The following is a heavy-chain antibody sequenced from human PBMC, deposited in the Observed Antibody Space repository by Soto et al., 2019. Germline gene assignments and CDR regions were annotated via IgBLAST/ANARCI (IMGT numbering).Heavy chain of an antibody. V-gene: IGHV1-8*01. CDR1: GYSFTSYA. D-gene: IGHD5-18*01. CDR3: ARGKSYGYAAS. Sequence: ASVKLSCKASGYSFTSYAINSVRQAPGQGLEWMGWMNPNSGNTGYAQKFQGRVTMTRNTSISKAYMELSSLRSEDTAVYYCARGKSYGYAASRGQGTLVTVS. J-gene: IGHJ4*02. CDR2: MNPNSGNT.